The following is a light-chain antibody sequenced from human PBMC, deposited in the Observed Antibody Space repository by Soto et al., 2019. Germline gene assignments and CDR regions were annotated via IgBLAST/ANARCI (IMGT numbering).Light chain of an antibody. CDR3: SSYTNNKTWV. V-gene: IGLV2-14*01. J-gene: IGLJ3*02. CDR1: SSDVGGYNF. Sequence: QSALTQPASVSGSRGQAITISCTGTSSDVGGYNFVSWYQQHPGKAPKFMIYEVINRPSGVSNRFSGSKSGNTASLTISGLQAEYEADYYCSSYTNNKTWVFGGGTKVTVL. CDR2: EVI.